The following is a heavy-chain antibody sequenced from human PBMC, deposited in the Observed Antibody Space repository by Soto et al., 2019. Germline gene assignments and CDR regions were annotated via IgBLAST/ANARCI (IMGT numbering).Heavy chain of an antibody. CDR3: ARDLGDDFCSGYYSTAFDY. CDR2: ISSNGGST. Sequence: PGGSLRLSCAASGFTFSSYAMHWVRQAPGKGLEYVSAISSNGGSTYYANSVKGRFTISRDNSKNTLYLQMGSLRAEDMAVYYCARDLGDDFCSGYYSTAFDYWGQGTLVTVSS. J-gene: IGHJ4*02. D-gene: IGHD3-3*01. V-gene: IGHV3-64*01. CDR1: GFTFSSYA.